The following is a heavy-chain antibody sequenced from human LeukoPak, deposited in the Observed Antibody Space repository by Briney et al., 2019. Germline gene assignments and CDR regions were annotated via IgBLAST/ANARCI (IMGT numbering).Heavy chain of an antibody. J-gene: IGHJ3*02. D-gene: IGHD4-17*01. V-gene: IGHV4-34*01. CDR2: INHSGST. CDR1: GGSFSGYY. Sequence: SETLSLTCAVYGGSFSGYYWSWIRQPPGKGLEWIGEINHSGSTNYNPSLKSRVTISVDTSKNQFSLKLSSVTAADTAVYYCARRTYGDYVYGDAFDIWGQGTMVTVSS. CDR3: ARRTYGDYVYGDAFDI.